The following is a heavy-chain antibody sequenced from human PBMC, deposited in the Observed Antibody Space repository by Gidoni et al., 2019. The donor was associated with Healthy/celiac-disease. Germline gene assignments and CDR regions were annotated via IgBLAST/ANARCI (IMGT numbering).Heavy chain of an antibody. V-gene: IGHV3-30*02. J-gene: IGHJ4*02. D-gene: IGHD3-3*01. CDR2: IRYDGSNK. CDR3: AKDHHSGYYTWALSPSRVHPRTPDY. Sequence: QVQLVESGGGVVQPGGSLRLSCAAPGFTFISYGMPWFRQAPGKGLELVAFIRYDGSNKYYADSVKGRFTISRDNSKNTLYLQMNSLRAEDTAVYYCAKDHHSGYYTWALSPSRVHPRTPDYWGQGTLVTVSS. CDR1: GFTFISYG.